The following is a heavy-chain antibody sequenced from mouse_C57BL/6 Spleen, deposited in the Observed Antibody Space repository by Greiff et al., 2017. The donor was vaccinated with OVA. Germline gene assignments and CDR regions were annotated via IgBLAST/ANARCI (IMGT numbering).Heavy chain of an antibody. CDR2: INPNNGGT. CDR1: GYTFTDYY. V-gene: IGHV1-26*01. CDR3: ARRRVYYDGSSSYWYFDV. Sequence: EVQLHQSGPELVKPGASVKISCKASGYTFTDYYMNWVKQSHGKSLEWIGDINPNNGGTSYNQKFKGKATLTVDKSSSTAYMELRSLTSEDSAVYYCARRRVYYDGSSSYWYFDVWGTGTTVTVSS. J-gene: IGHJ1*03. D-gene: IGHD1-1*01.